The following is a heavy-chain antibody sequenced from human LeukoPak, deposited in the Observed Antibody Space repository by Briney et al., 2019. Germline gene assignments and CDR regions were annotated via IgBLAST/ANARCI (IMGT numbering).Heavy chain of an antibody. V-gene: IGHV1-18*01. CDR1: GYTFTSYG. Sequence: GASVKVSCKASGYTFTSYGINWVRQAPGQGLEWMGWISAYNGNTTYAQKLQGRVTMTTDTSTSTAYMELRSLRSDDTAVYYCARTRMAAADYYYYMDVWGKGTTVTVSS. D-gene: IGHD6-13*01. CDR2: ISAYNGNT. J-gene: IGHJ6*03. CDR3: ARTRMAAADYYYYMDV.